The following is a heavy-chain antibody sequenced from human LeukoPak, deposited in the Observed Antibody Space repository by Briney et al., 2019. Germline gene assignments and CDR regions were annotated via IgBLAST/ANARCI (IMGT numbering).Heavy chain of an antibody. Sequence: GGSLRLSCAASGFTFIKYSMTWVRQAPGKGLEWVSAITGSGAFTDYADSVKGRFTISRDNSKSTLYLQMSSLRAEDTAVYYCAKRSAESSGFFDSWGQGTLVTVSS. J-gene: IGHJ4*02. CDR2: ITGSGAFT. CDR3: AKRSAESSGFFDS. V-gene: IGHV3-23*01. CDR1: GFTFIKYS. D-gene: IGHD6-19*01.